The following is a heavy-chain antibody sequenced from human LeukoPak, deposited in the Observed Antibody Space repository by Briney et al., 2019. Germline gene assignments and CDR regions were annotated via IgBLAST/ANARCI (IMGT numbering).Heavy chain of an antibody. D-gene: IGHD3-10*01. J-gene: IGHJ5*02. Sequence: PSETLSLTCAVSGGSLSGYYWTWIRQPPGKGLEWIGEINHSGSTNYNPSLKSRVTISVDTSRKQFFLRLSSVTAADTAVYYCARGGYYGSGNDFRFDPWGQGTLVTVSS. V-gene: IGHV4-34*01. CDR3: ARGGYYGSGNDFRFDP. CDR2: INHSGST. CDR1: GGSLSGYY.